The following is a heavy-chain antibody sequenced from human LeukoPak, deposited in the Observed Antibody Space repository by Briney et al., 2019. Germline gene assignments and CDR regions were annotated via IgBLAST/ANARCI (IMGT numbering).Heavy chain of an antibody. CDR1: GFTFSSFG. J-gene: IGHJ6*02. CDR2: ISGSGGRI. V-gene: IGHV3-23*01. Sequence: GGSLRLSCAASGFTFSSFGMNWIRQVPGKGLEWVASISGSGGRINYADSVKGRFTISRDFFKNTLDLQMNSLRAEDTAVYYCAKCLPVTATRPLDFYYGMDAWGQGTTVTVSS. D-gene: IGHD3-10*01. CDR3: AKCLPVTATRPLDFYYGMDA.